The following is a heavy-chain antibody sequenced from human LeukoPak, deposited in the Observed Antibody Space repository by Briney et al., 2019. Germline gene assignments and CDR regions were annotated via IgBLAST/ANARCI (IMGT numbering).Heavy chain of an antibody. D-gene: IGHD3-3*01. CDR3: ARDVSGYYYYYMDV. CDR1: GFTFSDYY. Sequence: PGGSLRLSCAASGFTFSDYYMSWIRQAPGKGLEWVANIKQDGSEKYYVDSVKGRFTISRDNAKNSLYLQMNSLRAEDTAVYYCARDVSGYYYYYMDVWGKGTTVTVSS. J-gene: IGHJ6*03. CDR2: IKQDGSEK. V-gene: IGHV3-7*01.